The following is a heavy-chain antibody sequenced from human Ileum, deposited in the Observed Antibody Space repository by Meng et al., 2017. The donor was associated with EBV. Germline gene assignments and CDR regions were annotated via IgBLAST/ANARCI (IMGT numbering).Heavy chain of an antibody. J-gene: IGHJ5*02. CDR2: IYHSGST. CDR3: ARDPAYPRGWFDP. Sequence: QLPLQQPGSGLVKPWATLSLTCTFSGDSISSGEDYWNWIRQPPGKGLEWIGSIYHSGSTYYQPSLKSRVTISLDSSKNQFSLRLSSVTAADTAVYYCARDPAYPRGWFDPWGQGTLVTVSS. V-gene: IGHV4-39*07. CDR1: GDSISSGEDY.